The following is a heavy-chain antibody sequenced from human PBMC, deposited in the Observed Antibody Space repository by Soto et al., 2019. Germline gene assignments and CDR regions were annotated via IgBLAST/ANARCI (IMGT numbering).Heavy chain of an antibody. CDR2: INSDGSST. D-gene: IGHD1-7*01. CDR1: GFTFSSYW. CDR3: ARAFSRWNYPHGFDY. Sequence: EVQLVESGGGLVQPGGSLRLSCAASGFTFSSYWMHWVRQAPGKGLVWVSRINSDGSSTSYADYVKGRFTISRDNAKNTLYLQMNSLRAEDTAVYYCARAFSRWNYPHGFDYWGQGTLVTVSS. J-gene: IGHJ4*02. V-gene: IGHV3-74*01.